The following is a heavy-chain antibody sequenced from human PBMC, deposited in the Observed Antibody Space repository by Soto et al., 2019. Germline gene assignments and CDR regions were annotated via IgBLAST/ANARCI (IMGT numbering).Heavy chain of an antibody. CDR2: INHSGST. D-gene: IGHD6-6*01. J-gene: IGHJ6*03. V-gene: IGHV4-34*01. CDR1: GGSFSGYY. CDR3: ARGGSSGTRYYYYYYIDV. Sequence: SETLSLTCAVYGGSFSGYYWSWIRQPPGKGLEWIGEINHSGSTNYNPSLKSGVTISVDTSKNQFSLQLSSVTAADTAVYYCARGGSSGTRYYYYYYIDVWGKGTTVTVSS.